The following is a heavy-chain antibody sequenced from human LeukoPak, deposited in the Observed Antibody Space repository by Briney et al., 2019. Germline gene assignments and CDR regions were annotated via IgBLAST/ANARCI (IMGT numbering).Heavy chain of an antibody. J-gene: IGHJ3*02. D-gene: IGHD3-3*01. Sequence: PGRSLRLSCAASGITFSSCGMHWVRQAPGKGLEWVAVIWYDGSNKSYADSVKGRFTISRDNSKNTLYLQMNSLRAEDTAVYYCARDAGHHYDFWSGYFSSDAGRPFDIWGQGTMVTVSS. CDR1: GITFSSCG. CDR3: ARDAGHHYDFWSGYFSSDAGRPFDI. CDR2: IWYDGSNK. V-gene: IGHV3-33*01.